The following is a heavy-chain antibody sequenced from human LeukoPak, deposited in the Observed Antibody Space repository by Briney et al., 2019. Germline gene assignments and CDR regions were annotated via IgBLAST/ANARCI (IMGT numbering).Heavy chain of an antibody. CDR1: GFTVRTNY. V-gene: IGHV3-53*01. Sequence: GGSLRLSCAASGFTVRTNYMSWVRQAPGKGLEWVSVLYTGGRTHYEDFERGRFNISRANSKNTLYLQMNSLRADDTAVYYCATDGGSGYDWVQYRGQGTLVTVSS. J-gene: IGHJ4*02. CDR2: LYTGGRT. D-gene: IGHD5-12*01. CDR3: ATDGGSGYDWVQY.